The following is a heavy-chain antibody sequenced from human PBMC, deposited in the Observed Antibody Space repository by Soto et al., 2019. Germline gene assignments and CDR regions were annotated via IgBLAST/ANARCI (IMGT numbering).Heavy chain of an antibody. Sequence: QLQLQESGSGLVKPSQTLSLSCAVSGGSVNTAGFAWSWIRQRLEKGLEWIGYIYHSGSTYYNPSLKSLVTMSPDRSNNFFSLKLTSVTAAHTAVYYCARVPIYYDSSGYFRYGTFDFWGQGTMVTVSS. CDR2: IYHSGST. J-gene: IGHJ3*01. CDR3: ARVPIYYDSSGYFRYGTFDF. CDR1: GGSVNTAGFA. V-gene: IGHV4-30-2*01. D-gene: IGHD3-22*01.